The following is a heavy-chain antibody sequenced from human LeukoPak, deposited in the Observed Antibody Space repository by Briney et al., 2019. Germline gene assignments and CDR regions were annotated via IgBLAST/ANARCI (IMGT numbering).Heavy chain of an antibody. V-gene: IGHV3-48*03. CDR2: ISSSGSTI. CDR1: GFTFSSYE. CDR3: ATGLGLDSSGYYCDY. J-gene: IGHJ4*02. Sequence: GGSLRLSCAASGFTFSSYEMNWVRQAPGKGLEWVSYISSSGSTIYYADSVKGRFTISRDNAKNSLYLQMNSLRAEDTALYYCATGLGLDSSGYYCDYWGQGTLVTVSS. D-gene: IGHD3-22*01.